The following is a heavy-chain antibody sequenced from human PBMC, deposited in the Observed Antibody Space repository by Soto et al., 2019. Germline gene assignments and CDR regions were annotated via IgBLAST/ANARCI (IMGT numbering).Heavy chain of an antibody. CDR1: GYTFTSYG. D-gene: IGHD3-9*01. J-gene: IGHJ6*03. CDR2: ISAYNGNT. V-gene: IGHV1-18*01. Sequence: QVQLVQSGAEVKKPGASVKVSCKASGYTFTSYGISWVRQAPGQGLEWMGWISAYNGNTNYAQKLQGRVTMTTDTSTSTAYMERRSLRSDDTAVYYCARAVGVLRYFDWLLNYYYYYMDVWGKGTTVTVSS. CDR3: ARAVGVLRYFDWLLNYYYYYMDV.